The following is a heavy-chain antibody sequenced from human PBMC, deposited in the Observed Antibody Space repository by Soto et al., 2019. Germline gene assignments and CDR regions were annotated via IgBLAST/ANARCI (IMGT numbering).Heavy chain of an antibody. J-gene: IGHJ4*02. D-gene: IGHD1-26*01. V-gene: IGHV3-23*01. CDR1: GFTFSNYA. CDR2: ISGSGGST. CDR3: EKVPVGAKDRFDY. Sequence: PGGSLRLSCAGSGFTFSNYAMSWVRQAPGKGLAWVSAISGSGGSTYYADSVKGRFTISRDNSKNTLYLQMNSLRAEDTALYYCEKVPVGAKDRFDYWGQGTLVTVSS.